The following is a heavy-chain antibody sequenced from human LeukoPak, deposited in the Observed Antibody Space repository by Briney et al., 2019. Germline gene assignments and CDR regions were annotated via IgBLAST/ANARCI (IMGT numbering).Heavy chain of an antibody. CDR2: ISGSGGST. D-gene: IGHD6-19*01. V-gene: IGHV3-23*01. CDR3: AKGKWLLYGYFDY. Sequence: GGSLRLSCAVSGFTFSTYGMSWVRQAPGKGLEWVSAISGSGGSTYYADSVKGRFTISRDNSKNTLYLQMNSLRAEDTAVYYCAKGKWLLYGYFDYWGQGTLVTVSS. J-gene: IGHJ4*02. CDR1: GFTFSTYG.